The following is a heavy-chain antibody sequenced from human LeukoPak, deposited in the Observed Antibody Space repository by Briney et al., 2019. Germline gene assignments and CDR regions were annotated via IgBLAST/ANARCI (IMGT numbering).Heavy chain of an antibody. D-gene: IGHD5-24*01. Sequence: GASVKVSCKASGYTFTSYYMHWVRQAPGQGLEWMGGIDPSGGSTSYAQKFQGRVTMTRDTSTSTVYMELSSLRSEDTAVYYCAREGDGYKNYYYYYMDVWGKGTTVTVSS. CDR2: IDPSGGST. CDR1: GYTFTSYY. V-gene: IGHV1-46*01. CDR3: AREGDGYKNYYYYYMDV. J-gene: IGHJ6*03.